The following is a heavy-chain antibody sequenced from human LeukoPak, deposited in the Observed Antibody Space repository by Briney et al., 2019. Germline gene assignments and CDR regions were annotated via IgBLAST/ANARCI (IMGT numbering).Heavy chain of an antibody. D-gene: IGHD3-9*01. CDR2: IYSAGTS. V-gene: IGHV3-23*05. CDR3: AMTDDILIASPY. J-gene: IGHJ4*02. CDR1: GFTSSSYG. Sequence: PGGSLRLSCAASGFTSSSYGMSWVRQAPGKGLQWVSGIYSAGTSFHAESLEGRFTVSRDFSKNILYLQMNSLRAEDTGVYYCAMTDDILIASPYWGQGTSVTVSS.